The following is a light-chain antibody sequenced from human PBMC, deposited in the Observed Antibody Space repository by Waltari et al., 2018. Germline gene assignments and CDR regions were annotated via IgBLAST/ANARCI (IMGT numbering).Light chain of an antibody. J-gene: IGLJ3*02. CDR2: DVN. CDR1: SSDVGGYDY. V-gene: IGLV2-11*01. Sequence: QSALTQPRSVSGSPGHSVTISCTGTSSDVGGYDYVSWYQHHPGKAPKLVIYDVNQRPSGVPARFSGSKSGNTASLTISGLQADDEADYNCCSYAGRATWAFGGGTKLTVL. CDR3: CSYAGRATWA.